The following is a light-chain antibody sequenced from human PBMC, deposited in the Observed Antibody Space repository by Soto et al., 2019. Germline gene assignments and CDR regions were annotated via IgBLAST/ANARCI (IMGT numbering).Light chain of an antibody. CDR1: QGISSY. Sequence: DIQLTQSPSFLSASVGDRVTITCRASQGISSYLAWYQQKPGKAPKLLIYAASTLQSGVPSRFSGSGSGTEFTLTISSLLPEDFATYYCQQLNSYLRTFGQGTKVEIK. V-gene: IGKV1-9*01. CDR3: QQLNSYLRT. CDR2: AAS. J-gene: IGKJ1*01.